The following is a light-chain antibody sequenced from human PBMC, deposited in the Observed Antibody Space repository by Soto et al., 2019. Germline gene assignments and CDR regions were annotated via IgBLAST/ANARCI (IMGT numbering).Light chain of an antibody. Sequence: EIWLTQSPATLPFSPGERSTLSCRASQSVSSYLAWYQQKPGQAPRVLIYDASNRATGIPARFSVSGSGTDFTLTINRLKTDDIATYYCQNYDSAPITFCQGTRLEIK. CDR1: QSVSSY. CDR2: DAS. CDR3: QNYDSAPIT. V-gene: IGKV3-11*01. J-gene: IGKJ5*01.